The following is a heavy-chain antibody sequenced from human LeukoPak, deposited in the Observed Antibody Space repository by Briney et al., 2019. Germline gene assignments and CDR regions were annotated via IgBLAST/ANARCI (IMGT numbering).Heavy chain of an antibody. V-gene: IGHV4-61*02. D-gene: IGHD1-26*01. CDR2: MYVSGST. CDR3: AMRRIMATDTEEIDS. CDR1: GGSINSGSYY. J-gene: IGHJ4*02. Sequence: SETLSLTCTVSGGSINSGSYYWSWIRQPAGKGLEWIGRMYVSGSTNYNPSLKSRATISVDTSKNQFSLNVTSVTAADTAVYYCAMRRIMATDTEEIDSWGQGTLVTVSS.